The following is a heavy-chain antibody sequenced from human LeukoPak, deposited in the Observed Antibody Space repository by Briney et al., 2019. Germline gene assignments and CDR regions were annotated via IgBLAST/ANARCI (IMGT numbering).Heavy chain of an antibody. CDR1: GFAFSSYA. Sequence: PGGSVGLSCGASGFAFSSYAMHWVLQAPGKGLEWVAVISYDGSNKYYADSVKGRFTISRDNSKNTLYLQMNSLRAEDTAVYYCARVTGNWNTGTDAFDIWGQGTMVTVSS. CDR3: ARVTGNWNTGTDAFDI. V-gene: IGHV3-30-3*01. CDR2: ISYDGSNK. J-gene: IGHJ3*02. D-gene: IGHD1/OR15-1a*01.